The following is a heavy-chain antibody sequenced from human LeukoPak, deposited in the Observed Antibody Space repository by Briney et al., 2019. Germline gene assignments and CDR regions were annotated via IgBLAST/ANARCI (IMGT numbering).Heavy chain of an antibody. J-gene: IGHJ6*02. CDR2: TYYRSKWYN. D-gene: IGHD1-1*01. CDR3: ARDLRYNWNDVQDYYYGMDV. CDR1: GDSVSSNSAA. V-gene: IGHV6-1*01. Sequence: SQTLSLTCAISGDSVSSNSAAWNWIRQSPSRGLEWLGRTYYRSKWYNDYAVSVKSRITINPDTSKNQFSLQLNSVTPEDTAVCYCARDLRYNWNDVQDYYYGMDVWGQGTTVTVSS.